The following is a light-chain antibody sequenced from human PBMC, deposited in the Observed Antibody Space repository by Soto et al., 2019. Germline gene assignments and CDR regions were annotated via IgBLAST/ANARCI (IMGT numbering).Light chain of an antibody. CDR2: DVT. J-gene: IGLJ1*01. CDR3: SSYTSSSALEV. CDR1: SSDVGGYNY. Sequence: QSVLAQPASVSGSPGQSVTISCTGTSSDVGGYNYVSWYQQHPGKAPKLMIYDVTNRPSGVSNRSSGSKSGNTASLTISGLQAEDEADYYCSSYTSSSALEVFGTGTKV. V-gene: IGLV2-14*01.